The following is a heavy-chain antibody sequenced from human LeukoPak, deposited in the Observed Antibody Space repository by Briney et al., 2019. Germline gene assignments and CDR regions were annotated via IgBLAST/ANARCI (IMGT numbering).Heavy chain of an antibody. Sequence: GGSLRLSCPASGFTFSSYAMHWVRQAPGKGLEYVSAISSNGGSTYYADSVKGRFTISRDKSKNTLYLQMSSLRAEDTAVYYCVKVGSGRPFDYWGQGTLVTVSS. V-gene: IGHV3-64D*06. J-gene: IGHJ4*02. CDR1: GFTFSSYA. D-gene: IGHD6-19*01. CDR3: VKVGSGRPFDY. CDR2: ISSNGGST.